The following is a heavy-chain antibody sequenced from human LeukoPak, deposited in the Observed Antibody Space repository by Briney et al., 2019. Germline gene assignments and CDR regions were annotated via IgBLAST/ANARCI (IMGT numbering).Heavy chain of an antibody. CDR1: GFSLSTYS. V-gene: IGHV3-21*01. J-gene: IGHJ4*02. CDR3: ARDPYIGLFDN. CDR2: ISSRSSYI. Sequence: GRSLTLSWPVSGFSLSTYSMNWVRHPQENGLEWVSSISSRSSYIYYADSVKDRFTISSDKAKKTLYLQMSSLRAEDTAVYYCARDPYIGLFDNGGRGTLVTVSS. D-gene: IGHD5-18*01.